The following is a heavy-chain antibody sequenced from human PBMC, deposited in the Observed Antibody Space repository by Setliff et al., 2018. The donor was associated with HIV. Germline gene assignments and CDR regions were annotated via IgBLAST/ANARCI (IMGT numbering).Heavy chain of an antibody. J-gene: IGHJ4*02. V-gene: IGHV3-30*02. CDR3: TKNLYTSRWSPLDY. D-gene: IGHD2-8*01. CDR1: GFTFSSYG. Sequence: GSLRLSCATSGFTFSSYGMHWVRQAPGKGLEWVAFIRYDDTYKFYADSLKGRFTISRDNSKNTLYLQMNSLRTEDTAVYYCTKNLYTSRWSPLDYWGQGTLVTVSS. CDR2: IRYDDTYK.